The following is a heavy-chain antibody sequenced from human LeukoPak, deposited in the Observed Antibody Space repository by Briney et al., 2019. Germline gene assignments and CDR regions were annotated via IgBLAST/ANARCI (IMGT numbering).Heavy chain of an antibody. CDR2: TYYSGIN. D-gene: IGHD6-19*01. CDR3: ARVVAVAGTRYYYYYMDV. V-gene: IGHV4-59*01. Sequence: SETLSLTCTVSGGSISGYYWSWIRQAPGKGLEGIGYTYYSGINNYNPSLKSRVTISVDTSKNQFSLKLSSVTAADTAVYYCARVVAVAGTRYYYYYMDVWGKGTTVTISS. J-gene: IGHJ6*03. CDR1: GGSISGYY.